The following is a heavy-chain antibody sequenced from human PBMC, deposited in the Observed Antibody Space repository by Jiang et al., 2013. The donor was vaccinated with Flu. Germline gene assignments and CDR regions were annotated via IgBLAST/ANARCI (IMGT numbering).Heavy chain of an antibody. CDR3: ARAPGVATIGVDY. D-gene: IGHD5-12*01. CDR2: ISYDGSNK. J-gene: IGHJ4*02. CDR1: GFTFSTYS. Sequence: VQLLESGGGVVQPGRSLRLSCAASGFTFSTYSMQWVRQAPGKGLEWVAVISYDGSNKYYADSVKGRFTISRDNSKNTLYLQMNSLRAEETAVYYCARAPGVATIGVDYWGQGTLVTVSS. V-gene: IGHV3-30-3*01.